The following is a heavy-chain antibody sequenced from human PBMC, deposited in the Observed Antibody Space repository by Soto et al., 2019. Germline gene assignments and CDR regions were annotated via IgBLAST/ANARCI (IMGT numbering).Heavy chain of an antibody. CDR1: GGSISSGGYY. CDR2: IYYSGST. CDR3: ASLSAGYYYDSSGYYFDY. Sequence: LSLTCTVSGGSISSGGYYWSWIRQHPGKGLEWIGYIYYSGSTYSNPSLESRVTISVDTSKNQFSLKLTSVTAADTAVYYCASLSAGYYYDSSGYYFDYWGQGTLVTVSS. J-gene: IGHJ4*02. V-gene: IGHV4-31*03. D-gene: IGHD3-22*01.